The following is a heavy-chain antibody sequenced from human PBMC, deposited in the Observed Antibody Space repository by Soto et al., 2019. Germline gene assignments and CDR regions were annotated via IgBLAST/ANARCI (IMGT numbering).Heavy chain of an antibody. J-gene: IGHJ4*02. V-gene: IGHV1-18*01. CDR2: ISAYNGNT. CDR3: ARDASEGNPPRLARLDY. D-gene: IGHD3-16*01. Sequence: QVQLVQSGAEVKKPGASVKVSCKASGYTFTSYGISWVRQAPGQGLEWMGWISAYNGNTNYAQKLQGRVTMTTDTSTSTADMELRSLSSDDTAVYYGARDASEGNPPRLARLDYWGQGTLVTVSS. CDR1: GYTFTSYG.